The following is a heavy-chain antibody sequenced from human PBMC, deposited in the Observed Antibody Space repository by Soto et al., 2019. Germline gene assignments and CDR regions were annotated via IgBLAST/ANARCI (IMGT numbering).Heavy chain of an antibody. J-gene: IGHJ4*02. CDR2: INHSGST. CDR1: GGSFNGYY. V-gene: IGHV4-34*01. D-gene: IGHD4-17*01. Sequence: SSETLSLTCAVYGGSFNGYYWGWIRQPPGKGLEWIGDINHSGSTNYNPSLGSRVTISVDTSKNQFSLKLSSVTAADTAVYYCARADGDYVDHWFDYWGQGTLVTVSS. CDR3: ARADGDYVDHWFDY.